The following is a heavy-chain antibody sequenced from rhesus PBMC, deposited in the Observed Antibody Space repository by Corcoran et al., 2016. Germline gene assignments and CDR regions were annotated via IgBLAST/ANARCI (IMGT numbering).Heavy chain of an antibody. CDR2: ISGSGGST. D-gene: IGHD2-8*01. V-gene: IGHV4-173*01. CDR3: ARGLLGYCSGGVCLHFDY. J-gene: IGHJ4*01. CDR1: GGSISSNW. Sequence: QLQLQESGPGLVKPSETLSLTCAVSGGSISSNWWSWIRQPPGKGLEGIGRISGSGGSTSHNPSLKSRVTISTDTSKNQLSLKLISVTAADTAVYYCARGLLGYCSGGVCLHFDYWGQGVLVTVSS.